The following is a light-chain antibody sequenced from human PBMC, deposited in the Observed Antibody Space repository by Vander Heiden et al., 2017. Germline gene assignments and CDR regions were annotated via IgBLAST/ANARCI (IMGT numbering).Light chain of an antibody. J-gene: IGLJ2*01. CDR3: NSYTSSTTLV. CDR1: SSDIGGYNY. CDR2: DVS. Sequence: HSALTQPAALSGSPGPSITISCTGPSSDIGGYNYVSWYQQHPGKAPKLMIYDVSNRPSGVSSRFSGSKSGNTASLTISGLQAEDEADYYCNSYTSSTTLVFGGGTKLTVL. V-gene: IGLV2-14*01.